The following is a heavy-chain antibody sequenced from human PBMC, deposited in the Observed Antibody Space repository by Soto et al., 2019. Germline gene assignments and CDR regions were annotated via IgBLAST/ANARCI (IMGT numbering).Heavy chain of an antibody. D-gene: IGHD1-26*01. Sequence: SETLSLTCTVSSGSITSSLWWSWVRQSPGKGLEWIGEVAQSGYIHSIPSLKSRLTISVDTSKNQFSLKLSSVTAANTAVYYCAREMVGATWDGRLDPWGQGTLVTVSS. CDR1: SGSITSSLW. CDR2: VAQSGYI. CDR3: AREMVGATWDGRLDP. V-gene: IGHV4-4*02. J-gene: IGHJ5*02.